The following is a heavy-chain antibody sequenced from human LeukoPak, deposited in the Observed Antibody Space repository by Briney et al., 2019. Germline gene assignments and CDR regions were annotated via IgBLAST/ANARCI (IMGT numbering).Heavy chain of an antibody. CDR2: ITGGG. V-gene: IGHV3-23*01. CDR3: AKTGTNFYPYMDV. CDR1: GFTFSSYA. D-gene: IGHD1/OR15-1a*01. Sequence: PGGSLRLSCVASGFTFSSYAMTWVRQAPGKGLEWVSAITGGGDYADSVKGRFTISRDNSKNTVFLQMNSLRAEDTAVYYCAKTGTNFYPYMDVWVRGTTVTVSS. J-gene: IGHJ6*03.